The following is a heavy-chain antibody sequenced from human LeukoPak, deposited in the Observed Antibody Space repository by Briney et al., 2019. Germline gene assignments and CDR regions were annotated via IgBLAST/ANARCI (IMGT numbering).Heavy chain of an antibody. J-gene: IGHJ6*02. D-gene: IGHD3-10*01. CDR1: GGTFSSYA. V-gene: IGHV1-2*06. CDR2: INPNSGGT. Sequence: ASVKVSCKASGGTFSSYAISWVRQAPGQGLEWMGRINPNSGGTNYAQKFQGRVTMTRDTSISTAYMELSRLRSDDTAVYYCARDRGLWFGELQPDYGMDVWGQGTTVTVFS. CDR3: ARDRGLWFGELQPDYGMDV.